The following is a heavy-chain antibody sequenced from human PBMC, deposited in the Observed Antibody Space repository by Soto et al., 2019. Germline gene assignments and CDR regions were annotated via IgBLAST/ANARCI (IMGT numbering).Heavy chain of an antibody. V-gene: IGHV1-69*01. D-gene: IGHD3-10*01. Sequence: QVQLVQSGAEVKKPGSSVKVSCKASGGTFSSYAISWVRQAPGQGLEWMGGIFPIFGTANYAQKFQGRVTITAEESTSTAYMELSSLRSEDTAVYYCAIYYYGSGSYYKLRFGDNWFDPWGQGTLVTVSS. CDR2: IFPIFGTA. CDR3: AIYYYGSGSYYKLRFGDNWFDP. CDR1: GGTFSSYA. J-gene: IGHJ5*02.